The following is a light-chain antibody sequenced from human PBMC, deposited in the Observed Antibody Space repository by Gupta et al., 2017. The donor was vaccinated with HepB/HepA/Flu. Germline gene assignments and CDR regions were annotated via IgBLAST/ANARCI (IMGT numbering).Light chain of an antibody. CDR3: SSYTSTNVV. J-gene: IGLJ2*01. V-gene: IGLV2-14*03. Sequence: ISCTGTSSDVGGYNYVSWYQQHPGKAPKLMIYDVRNRPSGVSNRFSGSKSGNTASLTIAGLQAEDEDDYYCSSYTSTNVVFGGGTKLTVL. CDR2: DVR. CDR1: SSDVGGYNY.